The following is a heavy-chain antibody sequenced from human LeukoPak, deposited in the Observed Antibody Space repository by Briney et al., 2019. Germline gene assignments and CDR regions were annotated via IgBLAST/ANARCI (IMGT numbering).Heavy chain of an antibody. CDR1: DGSIFSSNW. CDR2: IFHSGIT. Sequence: SETLSLTCAVSDGSIFSSNWWSWVRQPPGKGLEWIGQIFHSGITSYNPSLKSRVTISVDKSKNQFSLQLTSVTAADTAVYYCAKGHSLRSYDWLDYWGQGTLVTVSS. V-gene: IGHV4-4*02. CDR3: AKGHSLRSYDWLDY. J-gene: IGHJ4*02. D-gene: IGHD3-9*01.